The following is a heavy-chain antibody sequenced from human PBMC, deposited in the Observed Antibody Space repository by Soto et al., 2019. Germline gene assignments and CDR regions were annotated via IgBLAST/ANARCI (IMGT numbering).Heavy chain of an antibody. D-gene: IGHD5-12*01. CDR3: AREGGVLGEDIVATWEVYYGMDV. Sequence: EASVKVSCKASGYTFTGYYMHWVRQAPGQGLEWMGWINPNSGGTNYAQKFQGWVTMTRDTSISTAYMELSRLRSDDTAVYYCAREGGVLGEDIVATWEVYYGMDVWGQGTTVTVYS. CDR1: GYTFTGYY. CDR2: INPNSGGT. V-gene: IGHV1-2*04. J-gene: IGHJ6*02.